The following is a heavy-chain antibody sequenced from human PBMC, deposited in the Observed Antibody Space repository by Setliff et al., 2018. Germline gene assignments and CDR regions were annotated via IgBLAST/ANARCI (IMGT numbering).Heavy chain of an antibody. CDR1: GYSISNDYF. CDR3: AKHRSYFDY. CDR2: IYHSGST. V-gene: IGHV4-38-2*02. Sequence: SETLSLTCTVSGYSISNDYFWGWIRQPPGKGLEWIGSIYHSGSTSYYPSLKSRVTISVDTSKNQFSLNLSSVTAADTAVYYCAKHRSYFDYWGQETLVTVST. J-gene: IGHJ4*02.